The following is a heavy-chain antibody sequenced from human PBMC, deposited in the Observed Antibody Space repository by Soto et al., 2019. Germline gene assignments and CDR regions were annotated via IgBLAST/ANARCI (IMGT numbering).Heavy chain of an antibody. J-gene: IGHJ4*02. CDR3: ARGLHSLFDY. V-gene: IGHV3-33*01. CDR1: GFTFSNYG. CDR2: IWYDGNNK. Sequence: GGSLRLSCAASGFTFSNYGMHWVRQAPGKGLEWVAVIWYDGNNKYYADSVKGRFTISRDNSNNTLYVQMTSLRAEDTAVYYCARGLHSLFDYWGQGTLVNVYS. D-gene: IGHD2-21*01.